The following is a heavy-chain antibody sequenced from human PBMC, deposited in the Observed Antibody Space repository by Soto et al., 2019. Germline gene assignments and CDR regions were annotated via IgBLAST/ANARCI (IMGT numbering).Heavy chain of an antibody. J-gene: IGHJ3*02. D-gene: IGHD3-3*01. CDR1: GGSISSYC. CDR2: IYYSGST. Sequence: SEILSLTCTVSGGSISSYCWSWIRQPPGKGLEWIGYIYYSGSTNYNPSLKSRVTISVDTSKNQFSLKLSSVTAADTAVYYCARLRGRYYDFWSGYYSGQDAFDIWGQGTMVTVSS. V-gene: IGHV4-59*08. CDR3: ARLRGRYYDFWSGYYSGQDAFDI.